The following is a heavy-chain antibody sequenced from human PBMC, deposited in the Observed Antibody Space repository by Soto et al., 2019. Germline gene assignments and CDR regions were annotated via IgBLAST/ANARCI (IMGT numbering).Heavy chain of an antibody. V-gene: IGHV4-39*01. CDR3: ARQASGYYYGWFDP. CDR1: GGSILDSTYY. J-gene: IGHJ5*02. D-gene: IGHD3-22*01. CDR2: IFYSGGT. Sequence: SETLSLTCTVSGGSILDSTYYWAWIRQSPGKGLEWLGTIFYSGGTFYTPSLKSRVTMSVDTSNNHFSLKLSSVTAADTAVYYCARQASGYYYGWFDPWGQGTLVTVSS.